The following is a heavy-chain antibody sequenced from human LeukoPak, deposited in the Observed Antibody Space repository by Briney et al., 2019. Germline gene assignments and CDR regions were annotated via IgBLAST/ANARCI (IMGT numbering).Heavy chain of an antibody. J-gene: IGHJ4*02. Sequence: GRSLRLSCAASGFTFSSFGVNWVRQAPGKGLEWVSYISSSSSTIYYADSVKGRFTISRDNAKNSLYLQRNSRRAEDTAVYYCVRGIWNGPYYWGQGTLVTVSS. CDR3: VRGIWNGPYY. D-gene: IGHD1-1*01. V-gene: IGHV3-48*01. CDR1: GFTFSSFG. CDR2: ISSSSSTI.